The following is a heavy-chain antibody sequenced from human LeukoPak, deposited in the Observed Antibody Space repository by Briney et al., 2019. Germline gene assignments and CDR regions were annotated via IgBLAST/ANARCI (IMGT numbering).Heavy chain of an antibody. Sequence: GGTLRLSCAASGFTFSSYGMSWVRQAPGKGLEWVSAISGSGGSTYYADSVKGRFTISRDNSKNTLYLQMNSLRAEDTAIYYCAKDRGIISDYWGQGTLVTVSS. J-gene: IGHJ4*02. CDR3: AKDRGIISDY. CDR1: GFTFSSYG. D-gene: IGHD3-10*01. V-gene: IGHV3-23*01. CDR2: ISGSGGST.